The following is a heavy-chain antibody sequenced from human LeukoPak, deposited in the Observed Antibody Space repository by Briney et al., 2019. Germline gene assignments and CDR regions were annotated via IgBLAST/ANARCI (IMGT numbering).Heavy chain of an antibody. J-gene: IGHJ6*02. CDR1: GFTFSSYS. Sequence: GGSLRLSCAASGFTFSSYSMKWVRQAPGKGLEWVSSISSSSSYIYYADSVKGRFTISRDNAKNSLYLQMNSLRAEDTAVYYCARVDDDFWSGQHYYYYGMDVWGQGPRSPSP. CDR3: ARVDDDFWSGQHYYYYGMDV. D-gene: IGHD3-3*01. CDR2: ISSSSSYI. V-gene: IGHV3-21*01.